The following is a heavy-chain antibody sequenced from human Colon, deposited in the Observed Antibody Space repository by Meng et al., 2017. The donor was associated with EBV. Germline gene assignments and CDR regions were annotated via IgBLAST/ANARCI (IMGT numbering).Heavy chain of an antibody. CDR3: ARGPHAMDV. Sequence: GQLPESGPGLVKPPETLPLTFTVSGGSVSSGSYYWNWIRQPPGKGLEWIGCIYYSGSTNYNPSLKSRVTISVDTSKNQFSLKLSSVTAADTAVYYCARGPHAMDVWGQGTTVTVSS. J-gene: IGHJ6*02. V-gene: IGHV4-61*01. CDR2: IYYSGST. CDR1: GGSVSSGSYY.